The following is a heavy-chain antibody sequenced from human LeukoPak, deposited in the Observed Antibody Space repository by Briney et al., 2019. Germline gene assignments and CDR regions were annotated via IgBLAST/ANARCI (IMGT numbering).Heavy chain of an antibody. V-gene: IGHV4-38-2*02. Sequence: SETLSLTCTVSGYSINSGYTWGWIRQPPGKGLEWIGNIYHSGGTYYNPSLTSRVTISVDKSKNQFSLKLSSVTAADTAVYYCARGGGYDIFLHYYYGMDVWGQGTTVTVSS. CDR3: ARGGGYDIFLHYYYGMDV. D-gene: IGHD3-9*01. J-gene: IGHJ6*02. CDR1: GYSINSGYT. CDR2: IYHSGGT.